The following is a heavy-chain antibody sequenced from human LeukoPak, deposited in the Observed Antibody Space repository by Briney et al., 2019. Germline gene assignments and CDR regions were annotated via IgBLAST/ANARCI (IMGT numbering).Heavy chain of an antibody. V-gene: IGHV1-69*13. D-gene: IGHD3-22*01. CDR3: ATSDSSGYYDYFDY. CDR1: GGTFSSYA. J-gene: IGHJ4*02. Sequence: SVKVSCKASGGTFSSYAISWLRQAPGQALEWMGGIIPIFGTANYAQKFQGRVTITADESTSTAYMELSSLRSEDTAVYYCATSDSSGYYDYFDYWGQGTLVTVSS. CDR2: IIPIFGTA.